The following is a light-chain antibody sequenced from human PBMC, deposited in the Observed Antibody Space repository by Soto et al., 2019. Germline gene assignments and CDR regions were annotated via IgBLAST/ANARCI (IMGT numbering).Light chain of an antibody. CDR1: QSVSSN. CDR2: GAS. V-gene: IGKV3-15*01. CDR3: QQYNNWPLY. J-gene: IGKJ4*01. Sequence: EIVMTQSPATLSVSPGERATLSCRASQSVSSNLAWYQQKSGQAPRLLIYGASTRATGLPARFRVSGSGTVFTLTISYLQNEHFAAKYCQQYNNWPLYFGGGNKMEIK.